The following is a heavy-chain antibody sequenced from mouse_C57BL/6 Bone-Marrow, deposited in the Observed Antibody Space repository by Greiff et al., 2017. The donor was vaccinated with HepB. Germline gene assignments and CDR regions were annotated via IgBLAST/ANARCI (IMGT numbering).Heavy chain of an antibody. V-gene: IGHV14-4*01. CDR3: TTKMITTRYYYAMDY. J-gene: IGHJ4*01. CDR1: GFNIKDDY. Sequence: VQLQQSGAELVRPGASVKLSCTASGFNIKDDYMHWVKQRPEQGLEWIGWIDPENGDTEYASKFQGKATITADTSSNTAYLQLRSLTSEDTAVYYCTTKMITTRYYYAMDYWGQGTSVTVSS. D-gene: IGHD2-4*01. CDR2: IDPENGDT.